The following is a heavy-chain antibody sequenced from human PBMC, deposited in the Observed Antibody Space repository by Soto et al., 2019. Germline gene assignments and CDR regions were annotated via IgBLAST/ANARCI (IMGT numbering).Heavy chain of an antibody. Sequence: PSETLSLTCTVSGGSISSYYWSWIRQPPGKGLEWIGYIYYSGSTNYNPSLKSRVTISVDTSKNQFSLKLSSVTAADTAVYYCARAAVGTYYYYGMDVWGQGTTVTVSS. CDR3: ARAAVGTYYYYGMDV. CDR1: GGSISSYY. D-gene: IGHD6-13*01. V-gene: IGHV4-59*01. J-gene: IGHJ6*02. CDR2: IYYSGST.